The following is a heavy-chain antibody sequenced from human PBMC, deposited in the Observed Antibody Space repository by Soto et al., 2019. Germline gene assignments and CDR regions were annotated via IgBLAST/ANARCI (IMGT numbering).Heavy chain of an antibody. Sequence: GESLKISCKASGYSFTDYWIGWVRQMPGKGLEWVGIIFPGDSDTRHSPSFQGQVTMSVDKSISTAYLQWASLKASDTAIYYCARRGHYHSSGYYFSDSWGQGTLVTVS. V-gene: IGHV5-51*01. CDR3: ARRGHYHSSGYYFSDS. CDR1: GYSFTDYW. CDR2: IFPGDSDT. D-gene: IGHD3-22*01. J-gene: IGHJ4*02.